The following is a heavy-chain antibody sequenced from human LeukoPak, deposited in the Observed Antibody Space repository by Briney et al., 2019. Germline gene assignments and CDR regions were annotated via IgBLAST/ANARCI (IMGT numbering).Heavy chain of an antibody. CDR3: ARERPVAGANWFDP. Sequence: NPSETLSLTCAVYGGSFSGYYWSWIRQPPGKGLEWIGEINHSGSTNYNPSLKSRVTISLDTSKNQFSLKLTSVTAADTAVYYCARERPVAGANWFDPWGQGALVTVSS. J-gene: IGHJ5*02. V-gene: IGHV4-34*01. D-gene: IGHD6-13*01. CDR2: INHSGST. CDR1: GGSFSGYY.